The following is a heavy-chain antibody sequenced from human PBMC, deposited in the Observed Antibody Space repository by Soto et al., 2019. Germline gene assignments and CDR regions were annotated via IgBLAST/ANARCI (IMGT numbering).Heavy chain of an antibody. CDR2: ISWNSGSI. V-gene: IGHV3-9*01. CDR1: GFTFYDYA. J-gene: IGHJ4*02. Sequence: SLRLSCAASGFTFYDYAMHSVRQAPGNGLEWVSGISWNSGSIGYADSVKGRFTISRDNAKNSLYLQMNSLRAEDTALYYCAKDTGYSSGWYPNFFDYWGQGTLVTVSS. CDR3: AKDTGYSSGWYPNFFDY. D-gene: IGHD6-19*01.